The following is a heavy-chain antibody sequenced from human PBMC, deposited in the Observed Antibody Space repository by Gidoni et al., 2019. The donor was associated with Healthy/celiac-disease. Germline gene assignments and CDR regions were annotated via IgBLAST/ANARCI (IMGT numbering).Heavy chain of an antibody. CDR2: ISGSGGST. V-gene: IGHV3-23*01. CDR3: AKDGGSHNYYYYGMDV. CDR1: GFTFSSYA. Sequence: EVQLLESGGGLVQPGGSLRLSCAASGFTFSSYAMSWVRQAPGKGLEWVSAISGSGGSTYYADSVKGRFTISRDNSKNTLYLQMNSLRAEDTAVYYCAKDGGSHNYYYYGMDVWGQGTTVTVSS. D-gene: IGHD1-26*01. J-gene: IGHJ6*02.